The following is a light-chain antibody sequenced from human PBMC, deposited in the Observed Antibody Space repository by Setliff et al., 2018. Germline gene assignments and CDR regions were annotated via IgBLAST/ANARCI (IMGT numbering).Light chain of an antibody. CDR2: STN. CDR3: VLYMGSGTLYV. J-gene: IGLJ1*01. V-gene: IGLV8-61*01. Sequence: QTVVTQEPSFSVSPGGTVTLTCGLSSGSVSTSYYPSWYQQTPGQAPRTLIYSTNTRSSGVPDRFSGSILGNKAALTITGAQADDESDYYCVLYMGSGTLYVFGTGTRSPS. CDR1: SGSVSTSYY.